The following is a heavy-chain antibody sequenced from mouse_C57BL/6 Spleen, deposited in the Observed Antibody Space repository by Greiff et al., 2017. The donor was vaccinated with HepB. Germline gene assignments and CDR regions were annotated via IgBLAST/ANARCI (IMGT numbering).Heavy chain of an antibody. D-gene: IGHD1-1*01. CDR1: GYAFSSYW. J-gene: IGHJ4*01. CDR3: ARGGPYDGSVYYAMDY. Sequence: VQLQQSGAELVKPGASVKISCKASGYAFSSYWMNWVKQRPGKGLEWIGQIYPGDGDTNYNGKFKGKATLTADKSSSTAYMQLRSLTSEDSAVYFCARGGPYDGSVYYAMDYWGQGTSVTVSS. CDR2: IYPGDGDT. V-gene: IGHV1-80*01.